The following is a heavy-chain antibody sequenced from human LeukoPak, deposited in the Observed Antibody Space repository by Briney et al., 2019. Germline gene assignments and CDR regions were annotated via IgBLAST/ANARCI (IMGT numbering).Heavy chain of an antibody. V-gene: IGHV3-30*18. CDR3: AKGGKWDVTPFDY. D-gene: IGHD1-26*01. CDR1: GFTFSSYG. CDR2: ISHDESNK. J-gene: IGHJ4*02. Sequence: GGSLRLSCAASGFTFSSYGMHWVRQAPGKGLEWVAVISHDESNKYYADSVKGRFTISRDNSKNTLYLQVNSLRAEDTAVYYCAKGGKWDVTPFDYWGQGTLVTVSS.